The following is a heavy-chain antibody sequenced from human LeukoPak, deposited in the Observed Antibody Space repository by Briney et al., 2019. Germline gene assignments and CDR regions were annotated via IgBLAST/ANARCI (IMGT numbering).Heavy chain of an antibody. V-gene: IGHV3-30-3*01. Sequence: GGSLRLSCAASGFTFSSHAMHWVRQAPGKGLEWVAVISYDGSNKYYADSVKGRFSISRDNSKNTLYLQMNSLRAEDTAIYYCVRDRGTYRPIDYWGQGTLVTVSS. J-gene: IGHJ4*02. CDR3: VRDRGTYRPIDY. D-gene: IGHD1-26*01. CDR2: ISYDGSNK. CDR1: GFTFSSHA.